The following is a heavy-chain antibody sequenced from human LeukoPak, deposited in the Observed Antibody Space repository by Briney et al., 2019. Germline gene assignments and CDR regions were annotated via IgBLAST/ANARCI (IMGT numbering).Heavy chain of an antibody. V-gene: IGHV3-48*01. J-gene: IGHJ4*02. CDR3: ARDRLHYGEYEKTFDY. CDR1: GFTFSSYS. D-gene: IGHD4-17*01. Sequence: GGSLRLSCAASGFTFSSYSMNWARQAPGKGLEWVSYISHSSRTIYYADSVKGRFTISRDNAKNSLYLQMNSLRAEDSAVYYCARDRLHYGEYEKTFDYWGQGTLVTVSS. CDR2: ISHSSRTI.